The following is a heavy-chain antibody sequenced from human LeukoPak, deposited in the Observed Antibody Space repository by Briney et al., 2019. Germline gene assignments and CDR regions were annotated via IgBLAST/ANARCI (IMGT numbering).Heavy chain of an antibody. CDR2: ITTSDGNT. CDR1: GFTFSSYT. V-gene: IGHV3-23*01. CDR3: AKDRGYCSSTSCYAWGVFDY. D-gene: IGHD2-2*01. J-gene: IGHJ4*02. Sequence: PGGSLRLSCAASGFTFSSYTMSWVRQAPGKGLEWVSAITTSDGNTYYADSVKGRFTISRDNSKNTLYLQMNSLRAEDTAVYYCAKDRGYCSSTSCYAWGVFDYWGQGTLVTVSS.